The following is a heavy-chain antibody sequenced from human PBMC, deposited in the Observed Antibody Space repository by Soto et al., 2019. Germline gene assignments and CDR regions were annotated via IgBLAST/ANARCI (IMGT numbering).Heavy chain of an antibody. CDR2: ISSRSNHI. CDR1: GFTFSNCS. D-gene: IGHD3-10*01. CDR3: AKDRGRGSPVSGGMDV. V-gene: IGHV3-21*02. Sequence: EVQLVESGGGLVKPGGSLRLSCAASGFTFSNCSLNWVRQAPGKGLEWVSVISSRSNHIYYADSVRGRFTISRDNAKNSLYLQMNSLRAEDTAVYYCAKDRGRGSPVSGGMDVWGQGTTVTVSS. J-gene: IGHJ6*02.